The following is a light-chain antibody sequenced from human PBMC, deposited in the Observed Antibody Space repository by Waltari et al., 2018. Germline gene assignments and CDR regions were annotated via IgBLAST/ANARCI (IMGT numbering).Light chain of an antibody. Sequence: DIQMSQSPSSLSGSVGDRVTITCRASQDISSYLNWYQQKPGKAPKFLLYYANSLRSGVPSRFSGSGSGKEFTLTISSLQPEDFATYYCQQGKSYPLTFGGGTKVEIK. CDR3: QQGKSYPLT. CDR1: QDISSY. J-gene: IGKJ4*01. V-gene: IGKV1-16*01. CDR2: YAN.